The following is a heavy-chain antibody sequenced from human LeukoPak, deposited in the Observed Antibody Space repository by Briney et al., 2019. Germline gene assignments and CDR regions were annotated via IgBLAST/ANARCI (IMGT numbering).Heavy chain of an antibody. Sequence: PSETLSLTCTVSGGSISSYYWSWIRQPPGKGLEWIRYIYYSGSTNYNPSLKSRVTISVDTSKNQFSLKLSSVTAADTAVYYCARHCSGGSCYFGIDPWGQGTLVTVSS. V-gene: IGHV4-59*01. J-gene: IGHJ5*02. D-gene: IGHD2-15*01. CDR3: ARHCSGGSCYFGIDP. CDR2: IYYSGST. CDR1: GGSISSYY.